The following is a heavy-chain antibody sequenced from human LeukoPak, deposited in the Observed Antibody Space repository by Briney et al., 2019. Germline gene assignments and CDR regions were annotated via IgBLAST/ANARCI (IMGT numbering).Heavy chain of an antibody. CDR2: MNPNNGKT. D-gene: IGHD3-10*01. Sequence: ASVKVSCKASGYTFTTYDINWVRQATGQGLEWMGWMNPNNGKTGYAQKFQGRVTMTRDTSLSTAYMELSGLRSEDTAVYYCARGTLPIDYYGSGSNAEYFQHWGQGALVTVSS. J-gene: IGHJ1*01. CDR1: GYTFTTYD. V-gene: IGHV1-8*01. CDR3: ARGTLPIDYYGSGSNAEYFQH.